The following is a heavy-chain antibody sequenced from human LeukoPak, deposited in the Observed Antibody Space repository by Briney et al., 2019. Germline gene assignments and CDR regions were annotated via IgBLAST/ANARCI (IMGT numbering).Heavy chain of an antibody. V-gene: IGHV4-59*01. CDR2: IYYSGST. J-gene: IGHJ4*02. D-gene: IGHD3-22*01. CDR1: DGSISSYY. Sequence: SSETLSLTCTVSDGSISSYYWSWIRQPPGKGLEWIGYIYYSGSTNYNPSLKSRVTISVDTSKDQFSLKLSSLTAADTAVYYCASYYYDSSGSLNDYWGQGTLVTVSS. CDR3: ASYYYDSSGSLNDY.